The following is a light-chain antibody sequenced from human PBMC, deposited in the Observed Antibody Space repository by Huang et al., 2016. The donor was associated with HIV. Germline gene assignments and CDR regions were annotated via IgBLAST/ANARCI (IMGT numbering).Light chain of an antibody. V-gene: IGKV2-30*01. Sequence: DAVMTQSPLSLPVTLGQPASSSCRFSLSLLNSDGNTYLSWYQQRPGQSPRRLIYKVSNRGSGVPDRFSGSGSGTDFILKISRVEAEDVAVYFCMQASHWPHTFGQGTKLDIK. J-gene: IGKJ2*01. CDR2: KVS. CDR1: LSLLNSDGNTY. CDR3: MQASHWPHT.